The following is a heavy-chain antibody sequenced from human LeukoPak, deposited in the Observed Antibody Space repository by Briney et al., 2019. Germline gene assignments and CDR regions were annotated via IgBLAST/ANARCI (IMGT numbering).Heavy chain of an antibody. D-gene: IGHD6-19*01. Sequence: ASVKVSCKVSGYTLTELSMHWVRQAPGKGLEWMGGFDPEDGETIYAQKFQGGVAMTEDTSTDTAYMELSSLRSEDTAVYYCARVIEGAVAFDFWGQGSLVTVSS. J-gene: IGHJ4*02. CDR1: GYTLTELS. V-gene: IGHV1-24*01. CDR3: ARVIEGAVAFDF. CDR2: FDPEDGET.